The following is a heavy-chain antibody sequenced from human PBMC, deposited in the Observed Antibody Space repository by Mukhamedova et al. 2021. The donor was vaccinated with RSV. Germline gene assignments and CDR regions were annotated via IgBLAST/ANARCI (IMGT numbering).Heavy chain of an antibody. CDR2: ISWNSGSI. CDR3: SKGRIFGVITLVHDAFDV. J-gene: IGHJ3*01. V-gene: IGHV3-9*01. Sequence: VRQAPGKGLEWVSSISWNSGSIAYADSVKGRFTISRDNAKNSLYLQMTSLRADDTALYYCSKGRIFGVITLVHDAFDVWGQGTMVT. D-gene: IGHD3-3*01.